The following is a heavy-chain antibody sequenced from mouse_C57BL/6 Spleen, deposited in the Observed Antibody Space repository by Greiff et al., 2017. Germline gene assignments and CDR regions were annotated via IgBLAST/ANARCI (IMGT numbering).Heavy chain of an antibody. CDR2: IHPTSGST. Sequence: QVQLQQPGAELVKPGASVKLSCKASGYTFTSYWMHWVKQRPGQGLEWIGMIHPTSGSTNYNEKFKSKATLTVDKSYSTAYLPLSRLTSEDSAVYYCARPHYDSAWFAYWGQGTLVTVSA. D-gene: IGHD2-4*01. CDR3: ARPHYDSAWFAY. J-gene: IGHJ3*01. V-gene: IGHV1-64*01. CDR1: GYTFTSYW.